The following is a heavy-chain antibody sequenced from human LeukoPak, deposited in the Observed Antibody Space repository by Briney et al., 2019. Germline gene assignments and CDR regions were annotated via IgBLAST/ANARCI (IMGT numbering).Heavy chain of an antibody. CDR2: ISSSGSVT. CDR3: ANGGRWSYFPPLYYFDY. J-gene: IGHJ4*02. V-gene: IGHV3-23*01. D-gene: IGHD1-26*01. Sequence: GGSLRLSCAASGFTFSTYTVSSVRQAPGKGLEWVSAISSSGSVTLYADSVKGRFTISRDNSKNTLYLQMNSLRVEDTALYYCANGGRWSYFPPLYYFDYWGQGTLVTVSS. CDR1: GFTFSTYT.